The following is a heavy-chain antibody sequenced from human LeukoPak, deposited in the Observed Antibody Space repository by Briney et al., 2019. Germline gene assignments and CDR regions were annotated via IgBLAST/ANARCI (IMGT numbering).Heavy chain of an antibody. CDR1: GYTFTSYG. J-gene: IGHJ5*02. CDR3: ARDPLVERPKNWFDP. Sequence: ASVKVSCRASGYTFTSYGISWVRQAPGQGLEWMGWISAYNGNTNYAQKLQGRVTMTTDTSTSTAYMELRSLRSDDTAVYYCARDPLVERPKNWFDPWGQGTLVTVSS. CDR2: ISAYNGNT. D-gene: IGHD1-1*01. V-gene: IGHV1-18*01.